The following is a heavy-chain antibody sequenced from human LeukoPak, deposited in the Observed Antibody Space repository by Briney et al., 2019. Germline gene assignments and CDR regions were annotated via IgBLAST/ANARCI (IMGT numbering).Heavy chain of an antibody. CDR1: GFTFSNYN. V-gene: IGHV3-21*06. D-gene: IGHD2-21*02. CDR2: ITSTSSYM. Sequence: GGSLRLXCAASGFTFSNYNMNWVRRAPGKGLESVSSITSTSSYMYYADSVKGRFTISRDNAKNSLYLQMNSLRAEDTAVYYCARDCGGDCYLDYWGQGTLVTVSS. J-gene: IGHJ4*02. CDR3: ARDCGGDCYLDY.